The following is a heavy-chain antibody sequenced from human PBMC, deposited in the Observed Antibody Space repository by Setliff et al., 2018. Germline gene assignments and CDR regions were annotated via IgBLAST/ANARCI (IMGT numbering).Heavy chain of an antibody. D-gene: IGHD6-13*01. CDR3: ARGGSSWHLFDY. CDR1: GYTLTELS. CDR2: INAGNGNT. V-gene: IGHV1-3*01. J-gene: IGHJ4*02. Sequence: GASVKVSCKVSGYTLTELSMHWVRQAPGQRLEWMGWINAGNGNTKYSQKFQGRVTITRDTSASTAYMELSSLRSEDTAVYYRARGGSSWHLFDYWGQGTLVTVSS.